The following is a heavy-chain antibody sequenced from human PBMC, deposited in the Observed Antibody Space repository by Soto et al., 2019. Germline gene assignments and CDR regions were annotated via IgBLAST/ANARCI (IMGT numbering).Heavy chain of an antibody. CDR1: GGSLSDNY. CDR2: INHAGNT. Sequence: QVHLQQWGAGLLKPSETLSLTCAVYGGSLSDNYWNWLRQSPGKGLEWIGEINHAGNTNYNPSLRGRVIISVDTAKMQFSLNLRSVSAEDTAVYYCARGRGEFDPWGQGTPVTVSS. J-gene: IGHJ5*02. V-gene: IGHV4-34*01. D-gene: IGHD2-21*01. CDR3: ARGRGEFDP.